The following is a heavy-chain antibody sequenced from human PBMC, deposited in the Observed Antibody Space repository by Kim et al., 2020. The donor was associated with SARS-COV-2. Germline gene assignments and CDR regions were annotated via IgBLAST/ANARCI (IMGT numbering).Heavy chain of an antibody. CDR1: GFTVSSNY. J-gene: IGHJ4*02. D-gene: IGHD3-10*01. CDR3: ARDRHYYGSGSYYVSPSV. V-gene: IGHV3-66*02. CDR2: IYSGGST. Sequence: GGSLRLSCAASGFTVSSNYMSWVRQAPGKGLEWVSVIYSGGSTYYADSVRGRFTISRDNSKNTLYLQMNSLRAEDTAVYYCARDRHYYGSGSYYVSPSVWGQGTLVTVSS.